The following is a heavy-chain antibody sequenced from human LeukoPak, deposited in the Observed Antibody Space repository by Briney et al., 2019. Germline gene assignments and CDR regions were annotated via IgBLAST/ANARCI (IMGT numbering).Heavy chain of an antibody. CDR1: GGTFSSYA. D-gene: IGHD2-2*01. J-gene: IGHJ6*03. V-gene: IGHV1-69*05. Sequence: SVKVSCKASGGTFSSYAISWVRQAPGQGLEWMGGIIPIFGTANYAQKFQGRVTITTDESTSTAYMELSSLRSEDTAVYYCARAVPAATSYYYYYMDVWGKGTTVTVSS. CDR2: IIPIFGTA. CDR3: ARAVPAATSYYYYYMDV.